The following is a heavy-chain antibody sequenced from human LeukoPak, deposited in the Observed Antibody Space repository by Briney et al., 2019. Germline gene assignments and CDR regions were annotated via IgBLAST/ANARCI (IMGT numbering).Heavy chain of an antibody. V-gene: IGHV4-34*01. D-gene: IGHD3-10*02. Sequence: SETLSLTCAVYGGSFSGYYWSWIRQPPGKGLEWIGEINHSGSTNYNPSLKSRVTMSVDTSKKQFSLKLSSVTAADTAVYYCAREQDPMSLGDVWGKGTTVTVSS. CDR1: GGSFSGYY. J-gene: IGHJ6*04. CDR2: INHSGST. CDR3: AREQDPMSLGDV.